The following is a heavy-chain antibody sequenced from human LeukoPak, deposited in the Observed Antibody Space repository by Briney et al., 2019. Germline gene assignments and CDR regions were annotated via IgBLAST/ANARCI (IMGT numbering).Heavy chain of an antibody. CDR3: AKEAGYYGMDV. J-gene: IGHJ6*02. D-gene: IGHD6-25*01. CDR1: GVTFSNYA. Sequence: GGSLRLSCAASGVTFSNYAMSWARQAPGKGLEWVSAISGSGGRTHYADSVKGRLTISRDNSKNTLYLQMNSLRAEDTAVYYCAKEAGYYGMDVWGQGTTVTVSS. CDR2: ISGSGGRT. V-gene: IGHV3-23*01.